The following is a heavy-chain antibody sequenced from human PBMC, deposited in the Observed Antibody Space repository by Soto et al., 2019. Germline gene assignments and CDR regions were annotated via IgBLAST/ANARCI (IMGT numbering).Heavy chain of an antibody. CDR1: GGSIISGDYY. Sequence: SETLSLTCTVSGGSIISGDYYFSCIRQPPWKGLEWIGYIYYSGSTYYNPSLKSRVTISVDTSKNQFSLKLSSVTAADTAVYYCARDGDSVTGYFDYWGQGTLVTVSS. CDR2: IYYSGST. J-gene: IGHJ4*02. CDR3: ARDGDSVTGYFDY. D-gene: IGHD2-21*02. V-gene: IGHV4-30-4*01.